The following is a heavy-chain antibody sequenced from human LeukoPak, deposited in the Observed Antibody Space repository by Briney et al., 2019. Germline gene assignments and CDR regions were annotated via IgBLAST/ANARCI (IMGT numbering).Heavy chain of an antibody. D-gene: IGHD6-6*01. CDR1: GGSFSGYH. CDR3: ARVGVWYSSSSDAFDI. J-gene: IGHJ3*02. Sequence: SETLSLTCAVYGGSFSGYHWSWIRQPPGKGLEWIGEINHSGSTNYNPSLKSRVTISVDTSKNQFSLKLSSVTAADTAVYYCARVGVWYSSSSDAFDIWGQGTMVTVSS. CDR2: INHSGST. V-gene: IGHV4-34*01.